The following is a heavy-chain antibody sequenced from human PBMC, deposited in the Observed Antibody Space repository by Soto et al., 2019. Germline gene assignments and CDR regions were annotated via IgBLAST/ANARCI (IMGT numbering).Heavy chain of an antibody. Sequence: ASVNVSCKASGGTFSSYAISWVRQAPGQGLEWMGGIIPIFGTANYAQKFQGRVTITADESTSTAYMELSSLRSEDTAVYYCARRREHYDILTGEIQNYYYYGMDVWGQGTTVTVSS. CDR3: ARRREHYDILTGEIQNYYYYGMDV. V-gene: IGHV1-69*13. CDR2: IIPIFGTA. J-gene: IGHJ6*02. CDR1: GGTFSSYA. D-gene: IGHD3-9*01.